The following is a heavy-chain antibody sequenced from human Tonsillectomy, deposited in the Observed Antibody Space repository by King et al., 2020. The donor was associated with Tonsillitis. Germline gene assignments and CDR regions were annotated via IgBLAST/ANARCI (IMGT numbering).Heavy chain of an antibody. CDR1: GYSFTSYW. CDR2: IYPGDSDT. D-gene: IGHD3-10*01. CDR3: ARRRDRDYYYYYYGMDV. V-gene: IGHV5-51*01. Sequence: VQLVQSGAEVKKPGESLKISCKASGYSFTSYWIGWVRQMPVKGLEWMGIIYPGDSDTRYGPSFQGQVTISADKSTSTAYLQWSSLKTSDTAMYYCARRRDRDYYYYYYGMDVWGQGTTVTVSS. J-gene: IGHJ6*02.